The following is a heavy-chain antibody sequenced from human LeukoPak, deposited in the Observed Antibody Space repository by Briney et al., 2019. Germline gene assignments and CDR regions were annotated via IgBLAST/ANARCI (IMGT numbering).Heavy chain of an antibody. V-gene: IGHV4-59*01. CDR1: GGSISSYY. CDR3: ARVTYYYDSSGYSKSYGMDV. Sequence: SETLSLTCTVSGGSISSYYWSWIRQPPGKGLEWIGYIYYSESTNYNPSLKSRVTISVDTSKNQFSLKLSSVTAADTAVYYCARVTYYYDSSGYSKSYGMDVWGQGTTVTVSS. CDR2: IYYSEST. J-gene: IGHJ6*02. D-gene: IGHD3-22*01.